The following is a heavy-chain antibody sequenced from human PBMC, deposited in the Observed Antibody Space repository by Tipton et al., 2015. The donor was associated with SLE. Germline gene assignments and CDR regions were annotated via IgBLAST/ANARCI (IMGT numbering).Heavy chain of an antibody. CDR2: IYDSENT. D-gene: IGHD3-22*01. V-gene: IGHV4-61*08. Sequence: TLSLTCTVSGGSINSGDYYWSWIRQPPGKGLEWIGYIYDSENTNYNPSLRSRVTISVDTSKNQFSLKLSSVTAADTAVYYCARDGPDGDSSGIPGDYWGQGTLVTVSS. CDR3: ARDGPDGDSSGIPGDY. CDR1: GGSINSGDYY. J-gene: IGHJ4*02.